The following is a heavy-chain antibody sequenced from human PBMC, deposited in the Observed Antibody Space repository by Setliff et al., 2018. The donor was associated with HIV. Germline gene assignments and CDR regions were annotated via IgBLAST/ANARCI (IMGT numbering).Heavy chain of an antibody. CDR2: INPNNGDT. J-gene: IGHJ4*02. CDR1: GFTFTGYY. Sequence: ASVNVSCKPSGFTFTGYYLHWVRQAPGQGLEWMGWINPNNGDTNYEQRFQGRVTMTRDTSITTVYMVLNRLTPGDTAVYYCASPYENNSCPDYWGQGTPVTVSS. D-gene: IGHD1-20*01. CDR3: ASPYENNSCPDY. V-gene: IGHV1-2*02.